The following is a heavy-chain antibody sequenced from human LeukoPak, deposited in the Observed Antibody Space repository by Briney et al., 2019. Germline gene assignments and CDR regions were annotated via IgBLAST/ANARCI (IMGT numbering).Heavy chain of an antibody. V-gene: IGHV3-11*01. D-gene: IGHD3-22*01. Sequence: PGGSLRLSCAASGFTFSDYYMSWIRQAPGEGLEWVSYISSSGSTIYYADSVKGRFTISRDNVKNSLYLQMNSLRAEDTAVYYCASSRLDYFDSSGYYALSGYIDYWGQGTLVTVSS. J-gene: IGHJ4*02. CDR1: GFTFSDYY. CDR3: ASSRLDYFDSSGYYALSGYIDY. CDR2: ISSSGSTI.